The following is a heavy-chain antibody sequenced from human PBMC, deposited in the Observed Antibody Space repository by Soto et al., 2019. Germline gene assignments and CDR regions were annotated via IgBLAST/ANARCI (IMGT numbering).Heavy chain of an antibody. CDR3: AKLGSSSWSPHYYFDY. D-gene: IGHD2-2*01. Sequence: GGSLRLSCAASKSVFTGYGMHWVRQTPGKGLEWVAVIRFDGTDEHYADSVKGRFTISRDNSKNTLSLQMNSLRAEDTAVYYCAKLGSSSWSPHYYFDYWGQGTLVTVSS. CDR1: KSVFTGYG. CDR2: IRFDGTDE. J-gene: IGHJ4*02. V-gene: IGHV3-30*02.